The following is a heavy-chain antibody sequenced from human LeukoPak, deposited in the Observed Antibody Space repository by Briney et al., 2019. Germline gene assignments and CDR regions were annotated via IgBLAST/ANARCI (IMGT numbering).Heavy chain of an antibody. J-gene: IGHJ4*02. V-gene: IGHV3-53*01. CDR1: GFTVSSNY. CDR2: IYSGGST. Sequence: GGSLRLSCAVSGFTVSSNYMSWVRQAPGKGLEWVSVIYSGGSTYYADSVKGRFTISRDNSKNTLYLQMNSLKAEDTAVYYCARGTTMVGVFDYGGRETLATASS. D-gene: IGHD3-10*01. CDR3: ARGTTMVGVFDY.